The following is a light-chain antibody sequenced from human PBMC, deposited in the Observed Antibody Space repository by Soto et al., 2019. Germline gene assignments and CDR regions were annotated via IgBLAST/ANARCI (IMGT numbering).Light chain of an antibody. J-gene: IGLJ2*01. V-gene: IGLV2-8*01. CDR1: SSDVGGYNY. CDR2: EVS. Sequence: QSALTQPPSASGSPGQSVTISCTGTSSDVGGYNYVSWYQQHPGKAPKLMIYEVSKRPSGVPDRFSGSKSGNTASLTVSGLQAEVEADYYCSSYAGSILVFGGGTKLTVL. CDR3: SSYAGSILV.